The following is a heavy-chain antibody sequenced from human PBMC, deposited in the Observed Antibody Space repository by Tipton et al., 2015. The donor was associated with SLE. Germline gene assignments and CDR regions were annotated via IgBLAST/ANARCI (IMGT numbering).Heavy chain of an antibody. D-gene: IGHD7-27*01. Sequence: GSLRLSCRASGFVLSLFAMSWVRQAPGKGLEWVSDFSDGGSSTYYADSVKGRFTISRDNSKNMLYLQMNSLRVEDTAVYYCAKGGTGKFDYWGQGTLVTVSS. CDR1: GFVLSLFA. J-gene: IGHJ4*02. V-gene: IGHV3-23*01. CDR2: FSDGGSST. CDR3: AKGGTGKFDY.